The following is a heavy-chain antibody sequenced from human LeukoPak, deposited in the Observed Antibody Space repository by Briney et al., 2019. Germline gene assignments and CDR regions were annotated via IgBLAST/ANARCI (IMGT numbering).Heavy chain of an antibody. J-gene: IGHJ4*02. D-gene: IGHD4-17*01. V-gene: IGHV4-30-2*01. CDR2: IYHSGST. Sequence: SQTLSLTCAVSGGSISSGGYSWSWIRQPPGKGLEWIGYIYHSGSTYYNPSLKSRVTISVDRSKNQSSLKLSSVTAADTAVYYCARESGYGDYYDYWGQGTLVTVSS. CDR1: GGSISSGGYS. CDR3: ARESGYGDYYDY.